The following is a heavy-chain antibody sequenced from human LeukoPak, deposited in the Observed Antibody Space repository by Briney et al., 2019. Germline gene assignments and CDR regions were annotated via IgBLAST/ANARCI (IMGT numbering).Heavy chain of an antibody. D-gene: IGHD1-7*01. CDR2: MYYRGST. J-gene: IGHJ4*02. CDR1: GVSISTHFYY. V-gene: IGHV4-39*07. Sequence: KPSETLSLTCTVSGVSISTHFYYWGWIRQTPGKALEWIGNMYYRGSTYYNPSLNSRVSMSLDTSKNQFSLRLSPVTAADTAVYFCVRSETIWYYFDYWGQGSQVTVSS. CDR3: VRSETIWYYFDY.